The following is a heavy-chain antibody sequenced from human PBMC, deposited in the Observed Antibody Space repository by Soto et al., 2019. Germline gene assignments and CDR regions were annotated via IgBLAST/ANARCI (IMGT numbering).Heavy chain of an antibody. J-gene: IGHJ4*02. V-gene: IGHV1-18*01. CDR1: GYTFTSYG. CDR2: ISAYNGYT. CDR3: AGGELRDSNGHMLGFDY. Sequence: QVQLVQSGAEVKKPGASVKVSCKASGYTFTSYGISWVRQAPGQGLEWMGWISAYNGYTNYAQKLQGRGTMTTDTSSSTGYMVLRSVRSAVTAVYYCAGGELRDSNGHMLGFDYWGQGTRVTVSS. D-gene: IGHD3-22*01.